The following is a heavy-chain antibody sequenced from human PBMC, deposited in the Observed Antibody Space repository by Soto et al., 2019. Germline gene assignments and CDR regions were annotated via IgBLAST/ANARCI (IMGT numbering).Heavy chain of an antibody. J-gene: IGHJ6*02. D-gene: IGHD3-3*01. CDR3: NAECPQFGMDV. Sequence: PSETLSLTCAVSGGSISSGGYSWSWIRQPPGKGLEWIGYIYHSGSTYYNPSLKSRVTISVDRSKNQFSLKLSSVTAADTAVYYCNAECPQFGMDVWGQGTTVTVSS. V-gene: IGHV4-30-2*01. CDR1: GGSISSGGYS. CDR2: IYHSGST.